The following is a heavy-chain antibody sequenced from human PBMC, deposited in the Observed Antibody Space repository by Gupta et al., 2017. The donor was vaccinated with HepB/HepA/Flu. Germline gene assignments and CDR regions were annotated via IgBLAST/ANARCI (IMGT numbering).Heavy chain of an antibody. CDR3: VRHGALYSAKYYFDY. Sequence: QLQLQESGPGLVKPSETLSLTCTVSGGSIGNSGDFWGWIRQPPGKGLEWIGSLSYTGNIYYTPSLRRRATISVDRSRNQFSLRLSSVTAADTANYYCVRHGALYSAKYYFDYWGRGGRGAVS. D-gene: IGHD1-26*01. J-gene: IGHJ4*03. CDR1: GGSIGNSGDF. V-gene: IGHV4-39*01. CDR2: LSYTGNI.